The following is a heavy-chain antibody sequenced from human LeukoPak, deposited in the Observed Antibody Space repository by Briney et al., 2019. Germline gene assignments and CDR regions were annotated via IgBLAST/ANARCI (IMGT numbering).Heavy chain of an antibody. J-gene: IGHJ4*02. CDR2: ISPDGRKT. D-gene: IGHD5-24*01. Sequence: QSGRSLRLSCAASGFTFRDYAIHWVRQAPGRGLEWVTVISPDGRKTQYADSVKGRFTISRDNSKNTLYLQMNSLRAEDTAVYYCARDGQRWLQTELGYWGQGTLVTVSS. CDR1: GFTFRDYA. V-gene: IGHV3-30*04. CDR3: ARDGQRWLQTELGY.